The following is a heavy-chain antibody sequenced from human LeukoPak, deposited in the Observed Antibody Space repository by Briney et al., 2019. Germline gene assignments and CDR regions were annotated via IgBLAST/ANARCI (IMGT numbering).Heavy chain of an antibody. CDR3: AKDIGYSYGYYFDY. J-gene: IGHJ4*02. V-gene: IGHV3-9*01. Sequence: GGSLRLSCAASGFTFDDYAMHWVRQAPGKGLEWVSGISWNSGSIGYADSVKGRFTISRDNAKNSLYLQMNSLRAEDTALYYCAKDIGYSYGYYFDYWGQGTLVTVSS. D-gene: IGHD5-18*01. CDR2: ISWNSGSI. CDR1: GFTFDDYA.